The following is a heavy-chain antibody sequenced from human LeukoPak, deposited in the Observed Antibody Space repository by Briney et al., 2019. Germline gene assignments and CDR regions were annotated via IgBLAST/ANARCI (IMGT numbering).Heavy chain of an antibody. CDR1: GFTFSSYA. V-gene: IGHV3-23*01. CDR3: AKDMRSSGLNLYYYYGMDV. Sequence: GGSLRLSCAASGFTFSSYAMSWVRQAPGKGLEWVSAISGSGGSTYYADSVKGRFTISRDNSKNTLYLQMNSLRAEDTAVYYCAKDMRSSGLNLYYYYGMDVWGQGTTVTVSS. D-gene: IGHD6-19*01. J-gene: IGHJ6*02. CDR2: ISGSGGST.